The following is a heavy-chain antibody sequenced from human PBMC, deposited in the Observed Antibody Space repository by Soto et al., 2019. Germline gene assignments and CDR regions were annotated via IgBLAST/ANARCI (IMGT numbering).Heavy chain of an antibody. CDR2: SSYTGNT. J-gene: IGHJ4*02. V-gene: IGHV4-39*07. CDR1: GASITSGNYY. Sequence: PSETLSLTCTVSGASITSGNYYWGWIRQPPGKGLQWIGSSSYTGNTYFNPSLRSRVTISFDTSKNQFSLKSDDTAIYYCARDRLRGYDSSGFYSWGQGTMVTVSS. D-gene: IGHD3-22*01. CDR3: ARDRLRGYDSSGFYS.